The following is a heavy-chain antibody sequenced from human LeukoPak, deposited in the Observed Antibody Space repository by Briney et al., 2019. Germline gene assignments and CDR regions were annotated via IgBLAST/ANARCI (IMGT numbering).Heavy chain of an antibody. CDR3: AKVFASNPPWSGYYIYYFDY. CDR2: ISGSGGST. Sequence: GGSLRLSCAASGFTFSSYAMSWVRQAPGKGLEWVSAISGSGGSTYYADSVKGRFTISRDNSKNTLYLQMNSLRAEDTAVYYCAKVFASNPPWSGYYIYYFDYWGQGTLVTVSS. CDR1: GFTFSSYA. V-gene: IGHV3-23*01. J-gene: IGHJ4*02. D-gene: IGHD3-3*01.